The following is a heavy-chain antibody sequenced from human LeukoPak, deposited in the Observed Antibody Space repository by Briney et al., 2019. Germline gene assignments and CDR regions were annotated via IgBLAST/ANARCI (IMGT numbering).Heavy chain of an antibody. D-gene: IGHD3-3*01. CDR2: ISDSGSTI. Sequence: GGSLRLSCAASGFTFSDYCMSWIRQAPGKGLEWVSYISDSGSTIYYADSVKGRFTISRDNAKNSLYLQVNSLRAEDTAVYYCARGPFWSGYYDDWGQGTLVTVSS. CDR1: GFTFSDYC. J-gene: IGHJ4*02. CDR3: ARGPFWSGYYDD. V-gene: IGHV3-11*01.